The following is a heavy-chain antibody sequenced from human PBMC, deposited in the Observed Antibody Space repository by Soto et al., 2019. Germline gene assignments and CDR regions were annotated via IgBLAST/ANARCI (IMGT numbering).Heavy chain of an antibody. CDR3: AIRSIAAAGWWFDP. CDR2: IYHSGST. V-gene: IGHV4-30-4*01. CDR1: GGSISSGDYY. Sequence: PSETLSLTCTVSGGSISSGDYYWSWIRQPPGKGLEWIGYIYHSGSTYYNPSLKSRVTISVDTSKNQFSLKLSSVTAADTAVYYCAIRSIAAAGWWFDPWGQGTQVTVSS. D-gene: IGHD6-13*01. J-gene: IGHJ5*02.